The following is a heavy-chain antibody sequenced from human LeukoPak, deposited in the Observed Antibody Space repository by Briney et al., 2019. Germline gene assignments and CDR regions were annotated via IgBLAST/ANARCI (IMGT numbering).Heavy chain of an antibody. CDR1: GGSFSGYY. D-gene: IGHD2-15*01. CDR3: ARRTGYCSGGSCYDYYYGMDV. Sequence: PSETLSLTCAVYGGSFSGYYWSWIRQPPGKGLEWIGEINHSGSTNYNPSLKSRVTISVDTSKNQFSLKLSSVTAADTAVYYCARRTGYCSGGSCYDYYYGMDVWGQGTTVTVSS. CDR2: INHSGST. J-gene: IGHJ6*02. V-gene: IGHV4-34*01.